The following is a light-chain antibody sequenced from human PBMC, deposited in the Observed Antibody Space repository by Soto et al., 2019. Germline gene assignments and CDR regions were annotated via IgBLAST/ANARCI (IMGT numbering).Light chain of an antibody. CDR2: DVT. V-gene: IGLV2-14*03. J-gene: IGLJ2*01. Sequence: QSVLTQPASVSGSPGQSIAISCTGSSSDVGGYDYVSWYQQHPGKAQKLMIYDVTKRPSGVSNRFSGSKSGNTASLTISGLQVEDEADYYCSSYTSTNTKLFGGGTKVTVL. CDR1: SSDVGGYDY. CDR3: SSYTSTNTKL.